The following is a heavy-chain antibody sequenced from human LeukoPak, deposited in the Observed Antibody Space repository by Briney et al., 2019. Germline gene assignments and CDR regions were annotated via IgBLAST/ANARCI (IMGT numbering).Heavy chain of an antibody. CDR1: GFTFTSYA. J-gene: IGHJ3*02. Sequence: GRPLRLSCAASGFTFTSYAMSWGRQAPGKGREWGSAIIVSVGSTYYAHSLKARFTISRHNSKNTLYLQMNSLRAQDTAIYYCANMPPTAYYDSSGYYYPAAFDIWGQGKMVTVSS. CDR2: IIVSVGST. D-gene: IGHD3-22*01. CDR3: ANMPPTAYYDSSGYYYPAAFDI. V-gene: IGHV3-23*01.